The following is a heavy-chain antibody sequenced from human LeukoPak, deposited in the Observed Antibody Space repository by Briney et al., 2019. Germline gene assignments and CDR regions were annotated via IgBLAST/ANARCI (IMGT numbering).Heavy chain of an antibody. CDR1: GITFNNAW. CDR3: TTGWLVGDFDY. J-gene: IGHJ4*02. Sequence: KTGGSLGLSCAASGITFNNAWMSWVRQAPGKGLEWVGRIKSKTDGGTTDYAAPVKGRFTISRDDSKNTLYLQMNSLKTEDTAVYYCTTGWLVGDFDYWGQGTLVTVSS. CDR2: IKSKTDGGTT. V-gene: IGHV3-15*01. D-gene: IGHD6-19*01.